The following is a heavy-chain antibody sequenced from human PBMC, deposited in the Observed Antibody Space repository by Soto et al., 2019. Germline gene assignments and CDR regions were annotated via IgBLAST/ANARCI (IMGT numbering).Heavy chain of an antibody. D-gene: IGHD3-3*01. CDR2: ISAYNGNT. CDR3: ARDGRSGGYMDV. CDR1: VYTHTELS. V-gene: IGHV1-18*01. Sequence: ASVKVSCKVSVYTHTELSMHWVRQAPGKGLEWMGWISAYNGNTNYAQKLQGRVTMTTDTSTSTAYMELRSLRSDDTAVYYCARDGRSGGYMDVWGKGTTVTVSS. J-gene: IGHJ6*03.